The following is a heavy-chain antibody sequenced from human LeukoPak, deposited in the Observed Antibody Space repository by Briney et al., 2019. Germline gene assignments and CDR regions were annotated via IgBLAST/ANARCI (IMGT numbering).Heavy chain of an antibody. CDR2: ISGSGGTT. V-gene: IGHV3-23*01. CDR1: GFTFTSYG. CDR3: AKSSAMVPAALVNY. D-gene: IGHD2-15*01. Sequence: GGSLRLSSAASGFTFTSYGMIWVRQAPGKGLEWVSGISGSGGTTNSADSVKGRFTISRDNSKNTVYLQMSSLRAEDTAIYYCAKSSAMVPAALVNYWGQGTLVTVSS. J-gene: IGHJ4*02.